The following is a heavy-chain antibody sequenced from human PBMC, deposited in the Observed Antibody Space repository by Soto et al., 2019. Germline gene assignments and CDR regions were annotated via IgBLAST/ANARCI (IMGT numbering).Heavy chain of an antibody. Sequence: EVQLLESGGGLVQPGGSLRLSCAASGFTFSSYAMSWVRQAPGKGLEWVSAISGSGGSTYYADSVKGRFTISRDNSKNTLYLQMNSLRAEDTAVYYCAKGGLYERKRGGYYYYGMDVWGQGTTVTVSS. CDR1: GFTFSSYA. CDR3: AKGGLYERKRGGYYYYGMDV. V-gene: IGHV3-23*01. D-gene: IGHD3-22*01. J-gene: IGHJ6*02. CDR2: ISGSGGST.